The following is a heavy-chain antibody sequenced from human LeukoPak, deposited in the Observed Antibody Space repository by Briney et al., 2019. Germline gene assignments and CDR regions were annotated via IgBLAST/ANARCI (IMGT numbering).Heavy chain of an antibody. J-gene: IGHJ4*02. Sequence: PSETLSLTCTVSGGSISSGDYYWGWIRQPPGKGLEWIGYIYYSGSTYYNPSLKSRVTISVDTSKNQFSLKLSSVTAADTAVYYCARAASVPEFDYWGQGTLVTVSS. CDR2: IYYSGST. CDR1: GGSISSGDYY. V-gene: IGHV4-30-4*01. CDR3: ARAASVPEFDY. D-gene: IGHD2-2*01.